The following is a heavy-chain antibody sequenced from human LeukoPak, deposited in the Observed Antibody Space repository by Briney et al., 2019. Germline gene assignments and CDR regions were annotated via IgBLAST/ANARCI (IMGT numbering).Heavy chain of an antibody. D-gene: IGHD1-1*01. V-gene: IGHV4-59*01. Sequence: PSQTLSLTCTVSGGSISSFYWSWIRQPPGKGLEWIGYIYYSGSTNYNPSLKSRVTISVDTSKNQFSLKLSSVTAADTAVYYCARHGTSGTNLNWFDPWGQGTLVTVSS. J-gene: IGHJ5*02. CDR2: IYYSGST. CDR1: GGSISSFY. CDR3: ARHGTSGTNLNWFDP.